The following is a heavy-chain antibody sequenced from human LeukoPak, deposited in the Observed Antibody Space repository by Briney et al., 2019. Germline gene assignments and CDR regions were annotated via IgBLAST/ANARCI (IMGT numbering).Heavy chain of an antibody. CDR1: GYSFTGYY. J-gene: IGHJ4*02. CDR2: INPNSGGT. D-gene: IGHD6-6*01. V-gene: IGHV1-2*02. CDR3: ARANGHSSSSTSVGY. Sequence: ASVKVFCKASGYSFTGYYMHWVRQAPGQGLAWMGWINPNSGGTNYAQKFQGRVTMTRDTSLSPAYMELSRLRSVDTGVYYCARANGHSSSSTSVGYWGQGTLVTVSS.